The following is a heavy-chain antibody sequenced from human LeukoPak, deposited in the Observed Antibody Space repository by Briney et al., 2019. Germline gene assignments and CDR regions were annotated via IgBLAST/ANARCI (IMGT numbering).Heavy chain of an antibody. Sequence: GESLKISCKGSGYSFTSYWIGWVRQMPGKGLEWMGIIYPGDSDTRYSPSFQGQVTISADKSISTAYLQWSSLKASDTAMYYCARSYTAMVTDWFDPWAREPWSPSPQ. V-gene: IGHV5-51*01. CDR3: ARSYTAMVTDWFDP. J-gene: IGHJ5*02. CDR1: GYSFTSYW. D-gene: IGHD5-18*01. CDR2: IYPGDSDT.